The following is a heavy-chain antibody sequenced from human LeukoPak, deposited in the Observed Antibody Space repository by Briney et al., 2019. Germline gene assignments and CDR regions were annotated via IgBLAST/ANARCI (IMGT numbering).Heavy chain of an antibody. J-gene: IGHJ5*02. V-gene: IGHV4-30-2*01. CDR3: ARWVSATSGWFDP. CDR1: GGSISSGGYS. Sequence: SQTLSLTCDVSGGSISSGGYSWSWIRQPPGKGLEWLGYIFQSGSAYYSPSLKSRVTISVDRSKNQFSLNLSSVTAADTAVYYCARWVSATSGWFDPWGQGILVTVSS. D-gene: IGHD2-21*02. CDR2: IFQSGSA.